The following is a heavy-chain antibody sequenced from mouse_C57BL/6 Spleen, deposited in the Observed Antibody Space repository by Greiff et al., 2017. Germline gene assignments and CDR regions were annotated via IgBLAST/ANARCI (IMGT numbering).Heavy chain of an antibody. CDR3: ARANYYGSSYDYAMDY. J-gene: IGHJ4*01. V-gene: IGHV5-17*01. CDR2: ISSGSSTI. Sequence: EVKLMESGGGLVKPGGSLKLSCAASGFTFSDYGMHWVRQAPETGLEWVSYISSGSSTIYYADTVKGRFTISRDNAKNTLFLQMTSLRSEDTAMYYCARANYYGSSYDYAMDYWGQGTSVTVSS. D-gene: IGHD1-1*01. CDR1: GFTFSDYG.